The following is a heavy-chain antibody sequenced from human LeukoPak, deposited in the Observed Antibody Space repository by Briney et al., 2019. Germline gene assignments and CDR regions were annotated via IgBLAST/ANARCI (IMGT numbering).Heavy chain of an antibody. CDR3: AKTFIAVANPIDY. D-gene: IGHD6-19*01. J-gene: IGHJ4*02. CDR1: GFTFSSYA. Sequence: GGSLRLSXAASGFTFSSYAMSWVRQAPGKGVEWVSVISGGGTSTYYADSVKGRFTISKDNSRNTLYLQMNSLRAEDTAVYYCAKTFIAVANPIDYWGQGTLVTVSS. CDR2: ISGGGTST. V-gene: IGHV3-23*01.